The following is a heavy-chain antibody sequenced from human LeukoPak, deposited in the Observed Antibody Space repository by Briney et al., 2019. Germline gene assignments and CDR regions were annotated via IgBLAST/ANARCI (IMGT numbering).Heavy chain of an antibody. V-gene: IGHV1-69*04. CDR3: ARDLTRDEYYYYGMDV. CDR2: IIPILGIA. Sequence: SVKVSCKASGGTFSSYAISWVRQAPGQGLEWTGRIIPILGIANYAQKFQGRVTITADKSTSTAYMELSSLRSEDAAVYYCARDLTRDEYYYYGMDVWGQGTTVTVSS. CDR1: GGTFSSYA. J-gene: IGHJ6*02.